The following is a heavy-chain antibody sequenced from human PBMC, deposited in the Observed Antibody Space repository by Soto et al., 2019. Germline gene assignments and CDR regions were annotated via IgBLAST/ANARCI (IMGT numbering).Heavy chain of an antibody. V-gene: IGHV1-18*01. CDR1: GYTLTSYG. CDR3: AADTGIVGAPGAFDI. J-gene: IGHJ3*02. D-gene: IGHD1-26*01. CDR2: ISANNGNT. Sequence: ASVKVSCKASGYTLTSYGISWVRQAPGQGLEWMGGISANNGNTNYAQKFQGRVTITADESTSTAYMELSSLRSEDTAVYYCAADTGIVGAPGAFDIWGQGTMLTVSS.